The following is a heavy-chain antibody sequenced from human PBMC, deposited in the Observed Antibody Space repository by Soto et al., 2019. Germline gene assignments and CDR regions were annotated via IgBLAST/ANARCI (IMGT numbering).Heavy chain of an antibody. CDR2: ISGSGGST. D-gene: IGHD5-12*01. CDR3: AKGAWLDF. J-gene: IGHJ4*02. V-gene: IGHV3-23*01. Sequence: RVIKTTGKGLEWVSAISGSGGSTYYADSVKGRFTISRDNSKNTLYLQMNSLRAEDTAVYYCAKGAWLDFWGRRTLVSVSS.